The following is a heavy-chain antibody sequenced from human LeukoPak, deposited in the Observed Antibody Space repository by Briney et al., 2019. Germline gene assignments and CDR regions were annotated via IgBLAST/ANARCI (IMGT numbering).Heavy chain of an antibody. V-gene: IGHV3-23*01. CDR3: ASRDNWNQGDY. CDR1: GFTFSNYA. D-gene: IGHD1-20*01. CDR2: ISGSGGST. J-gene: IGHJ4*02. Sequence: PAGGSLRLSCAASGFTFSNYAMNWVRQAPGKGLDWVSAISGSGGSTYYADSVKGRFTISRDNSKNTLYLQMNSLRAEDTAVYYCASRDNWNQGDYWGQGTLVTVSS.